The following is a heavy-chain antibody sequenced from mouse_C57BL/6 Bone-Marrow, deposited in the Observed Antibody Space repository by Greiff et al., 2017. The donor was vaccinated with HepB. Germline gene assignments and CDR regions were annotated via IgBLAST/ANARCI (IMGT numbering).Heavy chain of an antibody. V-gene: IGHV1-61*01. CDR1: GYTFTSYW. J-gene: IGHJ2*01. Sequence: QVQLQQPGAELVRPGSSVKLSCKASGYTFTSYWMDWVKQRPGQGLDWIGNIYPSDSETHYNQKFKDKATLTVDKSSSTAYMQLSSLTSEDSAVYYCARSNPYDYWGQGTTLTVSS. CDR2: IYPSDSET. CDR3: ARSNPYDY.